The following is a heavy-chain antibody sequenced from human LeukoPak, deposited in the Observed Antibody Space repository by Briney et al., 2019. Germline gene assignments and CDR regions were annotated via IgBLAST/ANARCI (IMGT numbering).Heavy chain of an antibody. Sequence: GASVKVSCKASGGTFNSYAISWVRQAPGQGLEWMGGIIPIFGTTNCAQKFQGRVTITADESTSTAYMELSSLRSEDTAVYYCARGDSYGYQYRFDYWGQGTLVTVSS. CDR3: ARGDSYGYQYRFDY. V-gene: IGHV1-69*13. D-gene: IGHD5-18*01. CDR2: IIPIFGTT. J-gene: IGHJ4*02. CDR1: GGTFNSYA.